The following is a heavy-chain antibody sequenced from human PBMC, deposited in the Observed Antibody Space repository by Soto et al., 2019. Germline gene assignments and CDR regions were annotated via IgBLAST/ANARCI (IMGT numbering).Heavy chain of an antibody. CDR3: ARVRQGCSANNCYFDP. Sequence: QVHLQESGPGLVAPSGTLSLTCTLSGGSVRAPDWWNWVRQSPDKGLEWIAEVHISGHSNYNPSLRSRVSVSTDSSTNQFYPNLNSVTAADTAIYYCARVRQGCSANNCYFDPWGQGTQVTIAS. CDR1: GGSVRAPDW. V-gene: IGHV4-4*02. CDR2: VHISGHS. D-gene: IGHD1-1*01. J-gene: IGHJ5*01.